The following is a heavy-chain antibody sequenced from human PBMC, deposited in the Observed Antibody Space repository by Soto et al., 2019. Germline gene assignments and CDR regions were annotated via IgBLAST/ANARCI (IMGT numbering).Heavy chain of an antibody. D-gene: IGHD3-3*01. CDR1: GYSFTNYW. J-gene: IGHJ6*02. CDR2: IDPYGSDT. V-gene: IGHV5-10-1*01. Sequence: LGESLKISCKGSGYSFTNYWIHWVRQMPGKGLEWMGRIDPYGSDTNYNPAFQGLVTISADKSISTAYLHWVSLKASDTAIYYCARLTTLDLNVWGQGTTVTVSS. CDR3: ARLTTLDLNV.